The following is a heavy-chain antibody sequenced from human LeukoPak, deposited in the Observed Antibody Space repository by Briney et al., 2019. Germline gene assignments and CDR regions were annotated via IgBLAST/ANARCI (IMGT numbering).Heavy chain of an antibody. D-gene: IGHD3-9*01. V-gene: IGHV5-10-1*01. Sequence: GEALMISCKGSGYSFTSYWISWVRHMLGGGLEWMGRIDPSDSYTNYSPSFQGHVTISADKSISAAYLQWSSLKASDTAMYYCARRYDILTGPNWFDPWGQGTLVTVSS. CDR3: ARRYDILTGPNWFDP. CDR2: IDPSDSYT. CDR1: GYSFTSYW. J-gene: IGHJ5*02.